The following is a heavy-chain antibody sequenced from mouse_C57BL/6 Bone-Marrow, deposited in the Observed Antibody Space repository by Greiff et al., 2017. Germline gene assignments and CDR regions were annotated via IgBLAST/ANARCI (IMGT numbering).Heavy chain of an antibody. Sequence: EVQLQQSGPVLVKPGASVKMSCKASGYTFTDYYMNWVKQSHGKSLEWIGVINPYNGGPSYTQKFKGKATLTVDKSSSTAYMELNSLASEDSAVYYCARWYYGSSSWFADWGQGTLVTVSA. CDR1: GYTFTDYY. CDR3: ARWYYGSSSWFAD. V-gene: IGHV1-19*01. J-gene: IGHJ3*01. CDR2: INPYNGGP. D-gene: IGHD1-1*01.